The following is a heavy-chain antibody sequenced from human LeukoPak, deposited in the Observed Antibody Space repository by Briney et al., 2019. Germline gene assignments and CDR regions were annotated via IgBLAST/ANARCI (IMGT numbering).Heavy chain of an antibody. CDR1: GFTFSSYA. CDR3: AKDRTPRSYTVTDDYFDY. J-gene: IGHJ4*02. Sequence: GGSLRLSCAASGFTFSSYAMSWVRRAPGKGLEWVSAISGSGGSTYYADSVKGRFTISRDNSKNTLYLQMNSLRAEDTAVYYCAKDRTPRSYTVTDDYFDYWGQGTLVTVSS. V-gene: IGHV3-23*01. D-gene: IGHD4-11*01. CDR2: ISGSGGST.